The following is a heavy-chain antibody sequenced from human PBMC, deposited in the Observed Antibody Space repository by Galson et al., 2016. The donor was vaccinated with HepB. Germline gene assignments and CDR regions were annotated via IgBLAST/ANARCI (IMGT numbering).Heavy chain of an antibody. CDR3: AREQGYGGYRTADF. V-gene: IGHV3-33*05. J-gene: IGHJ4*02. D-gene: IGHD4-17*01. Sequence: SLRLSCAASGFTISNNGMHWVRQAPGKGLEWVAVITYGGGNKHYADSVKGRFTISRDDSRNTLYLEINSLRDEDTAVYYCAREQGYGGYRTADFWGQGTLVTVSS. CDR2: ITYGGGNK. CDR1: GFTISNNG.